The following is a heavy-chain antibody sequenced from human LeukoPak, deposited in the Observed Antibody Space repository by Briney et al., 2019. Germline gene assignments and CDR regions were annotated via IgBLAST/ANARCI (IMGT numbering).Heavy chain of an antibody. J-gene: IGHJ4*02. V-gene: IGHV3-9*01. D-gene: IGHD3-10*01. CDR3: AKGAAMVRGVSSIFDY. CDR2: ISWNSGSI. Sequence: PGGSLRPSCAASGFTFDDYAMHWVRQAPGKGLEWVSGISWNSGSIGYADSVKGRFTISRDNAKNSLYLQMNSLRAEDTALYYCAKGAAMVRGVSSIFDYWGQGTLVTVSS. CDR1: GFTFDDYA.